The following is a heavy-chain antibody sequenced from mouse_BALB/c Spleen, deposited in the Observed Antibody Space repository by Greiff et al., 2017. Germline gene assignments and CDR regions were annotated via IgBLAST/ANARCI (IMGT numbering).Heavy chain of an antibody. J-gene: IGHJ2*01. CDR2: INPGSGGT. V-gene: IGHV1-54*01. CDR3: AIEDDGYFDY. D-gene: IGHD2-3*01. CDR1: GYAFTNYL. Sequence: VQGVESGAELVRPGTSVKVSCKASGYAFTNYLIEWVKQRPGQGLEWIGVINPGSGGTTYNEKFKGKATLTADKSSSTSYMQLSSLTSDDSAVYFCAIEDDGYFDYWGQGTTLTVSS.